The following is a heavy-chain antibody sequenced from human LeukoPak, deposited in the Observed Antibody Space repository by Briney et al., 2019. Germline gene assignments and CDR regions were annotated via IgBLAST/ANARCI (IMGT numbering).Heavy chain of an antibody. CDR1: GDSMSSGGYY. J-gene: IGHJ4*02. Sequence: SETLSLTCTVSGDSMSSGGYYWSWIRQHPGKGLEWIGYIFSTGNTYYNPSLKSRLTISVDPSKNRFSLQLSFVTAADTAVYYCARTGLRGDPFDDWGQGTLVTVSS. CDR2: IFSTGNT. CDR3: ARTGLRGDPFDD. V-gene: IGHV4-31*03. D-gene: IGHD2-21*02.